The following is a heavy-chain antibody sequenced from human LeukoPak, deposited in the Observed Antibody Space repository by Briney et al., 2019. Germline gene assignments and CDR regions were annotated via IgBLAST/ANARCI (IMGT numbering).Heavy chain of an antibody. Sequence: GGPLRLSCAASGFTFSSYWMHWVRQAPGQGLVWVSRINSDGSSTSYADSVKGRFTISRDNAKNTLYLQMNSLRAEDTAVYYCASPYCSSTSCYGFFDYWGQGTLVTVSS. CDR2: INSDGSST. D-gene: IGHD2-2*01. CDR1: GFTFSSYW. CDR3: ASPYCSSTSCYGFFDY. J-gene: IGHJ4*02. V-gene: IGHV3-74*01.